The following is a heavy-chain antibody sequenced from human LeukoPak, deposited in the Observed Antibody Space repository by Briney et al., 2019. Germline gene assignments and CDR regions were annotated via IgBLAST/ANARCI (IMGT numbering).Heavy chain of an antibody. V-gene: IGHV3-15*01. CDR3: TTDASYSSGWYQSYYFDY. J-gene: IGHJ4*02. D-gene: IGHD6-19*01. CDR1: GFTFSNAW. Sequence: GGSLRLSCAASGFTFSNAWMSWVRQAPGKGLEWVGRIKSKTDGGTTDYAAPVKGRFTISRDDSKNTLYLQMNSLKTEDTDVYYCTTDASYSSGWYQSYYFDYWGQGTLVTVSS. CDR2: IKSKTDGGTT.